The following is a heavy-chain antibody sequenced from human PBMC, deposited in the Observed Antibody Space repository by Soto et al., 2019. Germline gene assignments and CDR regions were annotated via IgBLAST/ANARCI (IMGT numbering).Heavy chain of an antibody. Sequence: QLQLQESGSGLVKPSQTLSLTCAVSGGSISSGGYSWSWIRQPPGKGLEWIGEIYHSGSTNYNPSLKSRVTISVDKSKNQFSLKLSSVTAADTAVYYCARTPDYGEDYYYGMDVWGQGTTVTVSS. D-gene: IGHD4-17*01. CDR2: IYHSGST. J-gene: IGHJ6*02. CDR1: GGSISSGGYS. V-gene: IGHV4-30-2*01. CDR3: ARTPDYGEDYYYGMDV.